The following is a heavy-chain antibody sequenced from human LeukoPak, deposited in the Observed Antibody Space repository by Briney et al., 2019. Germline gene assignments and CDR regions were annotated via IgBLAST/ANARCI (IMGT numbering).Heavy chain of an antibody. CDR1: GYTFPAYW. D-gene: IGHD3-3*01. Sequence: GESLKISWKGSGYTFPAYWIGWGRQRPGKGLGWMGIIYPGDSDTRYSPSFQGQVTISADKSISTAYLQWSSLKASDTAMYYCARQRGITIFGVALGGFDPWGQGTLVTVSS. J-gene: IGHJ5*02. CDR2: IYPGDSDT. V-gene: IGHV5-51*01. CDR3: ARQRGITIFGVALGGFDP.